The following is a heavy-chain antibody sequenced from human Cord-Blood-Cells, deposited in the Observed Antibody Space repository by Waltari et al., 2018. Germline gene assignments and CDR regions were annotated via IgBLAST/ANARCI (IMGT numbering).Heavy chain of an antibody. D-gene: IGHD6-13*01. V-gene: IGHV2-26*01. CDR3: ARILEEQQLVKNWFDP. CDR2: IFSNDEK. Sequence: VTLQESGPVLVKPTETLTPTCTVSGISLVNARMGVSWLRQPPGKALEWLAHIFSNDEKSYSTSLKSRLTISKDTSKSQVVLTMTNMDPVDTATYYCARILEEQQLVKNWFDPWGQGTLVTVSS. CDR1: GISLVNARMG. J-gene: IGHJ5*02.